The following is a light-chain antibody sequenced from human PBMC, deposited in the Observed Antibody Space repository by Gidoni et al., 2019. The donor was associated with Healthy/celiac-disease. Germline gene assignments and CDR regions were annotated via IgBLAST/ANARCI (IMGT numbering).Light chain of an antibody. CDR2: DAS. CDR1: QSVSSY. Sequence: EIVLTQSLATLSLSPGERATLSCRASQSVSSYLAWYQQKPGQAPRLLLYDASNRATGIPARFSGSGSGTGFTLTIGNLEPEDFAVYYCQQRSNWPQLTFGGGTKVEIK. V-gene: IGKV3-11*01. CDR3: QQRSNWPQLT. J-gene: IGKJ4*01.